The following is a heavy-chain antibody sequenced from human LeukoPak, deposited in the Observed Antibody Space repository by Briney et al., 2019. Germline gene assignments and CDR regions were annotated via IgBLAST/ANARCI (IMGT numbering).Heavy chain of an antibody. CDR1: GGTFSSYA. Sequence: ASVKVSCKASGGTFSSYAISWVRQAPGQGLEWMGGIIPIFGTANYAQKFQGRVTITADESTSTAYMELSSLRSEDTAVYYCAREARIVVVITDNWFDPWGQGTLVTASS. V-gene: IGHV1-69*13. J-gene: IGHJ5*02. D-gene: IGHD3-22*01. CDR3: AREARIVVVITDNWFDP. CDR2: IIPIFGTA.